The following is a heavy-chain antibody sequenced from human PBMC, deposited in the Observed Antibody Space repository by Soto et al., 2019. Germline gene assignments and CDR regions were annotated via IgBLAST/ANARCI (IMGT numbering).Heavy chain of an antibody. CDR2: IWYDGSNK. V-gene: IGHV3-33*01. CDR3: ARGAAAGLYYFDY. J-gene: IGHJ4*02. CDR1: GFTFSSYG. D-gene: IGHD6-13*01. Sequence: QVQLVESGGGVVQPGRSLRLSCAASGFTFSSYGMHWVRQAPGKGLEWVAVIWYDGSNKYYADSVKGRFTISRDNSKNTLYLQMNSLRAEDTAVYYCARGAAAGLYYFDYWGQGTLVTVSS.